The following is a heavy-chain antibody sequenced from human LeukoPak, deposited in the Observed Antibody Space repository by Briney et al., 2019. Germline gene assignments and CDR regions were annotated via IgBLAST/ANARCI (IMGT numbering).Heavy chain of an antibody. CDR1: GGSISGDY. Sequence: SETLSLTCTVSGGSISGDYWSWIRQPPGKGLEWIGHIYYSGSTNYNPSLKSRVTISVDTSKNQFSLKMTSVTAADTAVYYCVRHPWRMGSRDYNFDVWGQGTLVTVSS. J-gene: IGHJ4*02. V-gene: IGHV4-59*08. D-gene: IGHD3-16*01. CDR2: IYYSGST. CDR3: VRHPWRMGSRDYNFDV.